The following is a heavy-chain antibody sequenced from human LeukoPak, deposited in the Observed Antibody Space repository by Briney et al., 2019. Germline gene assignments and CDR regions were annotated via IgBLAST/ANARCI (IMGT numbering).Heavy chain of an antibody. CDR3: ARGGPPGYYYDYYMDV. CDR2: IYSSGST. J-gene: IGHJ6*03. CDR1: GGSIRGYY. V-gene: IGHV4-59*01. Sequence: SETLSLTCNVSGGSIRGYYWSWIRQPPGKGLEWIGYIYSSGSTNFNPSLKSRVTISVDTSKNQFSLKMSSVTAADTAVYFCARGGPPGYYYDYYMDVWGKGTTVTISS.